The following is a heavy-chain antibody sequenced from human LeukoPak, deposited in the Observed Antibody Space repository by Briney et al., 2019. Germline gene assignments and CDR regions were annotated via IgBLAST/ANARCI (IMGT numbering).Heavy chain of an antibody. CDR1: GYTFTGYY. CDR3: ARDRTRTGYSSGWYHDY. Sequence: GASVKVSCKASGYTFTGYYMHWVRQAPGQGLEWMGWINPNSGGTSYAQKFQGRVTMTRDTSISTAYMELSRLRSDDTAVYYCARDRTRTGYSSGWYHDYWGQGTLVTVSS. CDR2: INPNSGGT. V-gene: IGHV1-2*02. J-gene: IGHJ4*02. D-gene: IGHD6-19*01.